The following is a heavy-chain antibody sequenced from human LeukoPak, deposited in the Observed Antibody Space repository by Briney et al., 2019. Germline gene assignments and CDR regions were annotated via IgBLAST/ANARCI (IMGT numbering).Heavy chain of an antibody. D-gene: IGHD3-16*01. J-gene: IGHJ4*02. CDR3: ARDTEGGSYYFDY. V-gene: IGHV3-7*01. CDR1: GFTFSSYW. Sequence: GGSLRLSCAASGFTFSSYWMSWVRQAPGKGLEWVANIKQDGSEKYYVDSVKGRFTISRDNAKNSLYLQMNSLRAKDTAVYYCARDTEGGSYYFDYWGQGTLVTVSS. CDR2: IKQDGSEK.